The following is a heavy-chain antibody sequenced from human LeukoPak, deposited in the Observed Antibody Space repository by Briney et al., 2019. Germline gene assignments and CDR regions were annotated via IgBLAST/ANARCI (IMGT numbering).Heavy chain of an antibody. CDR3: ARGAGVIANYYYYMDV. CDR1: GGSISSGGYY. V-gene: IGHV4-30-2*01. Sequence: SETLSLTCTVSGGSISSGGYYWSWIRQPPGKGLEWIGYIYHSGSTYYNPSLKSRVTISVDRSKNQFSLKLSSVTAADTAVYYCARGAGVIANYYYYMDVWGKGTTVTVSS. D-gene: IGHD2-21*01. J-gene: IGHJ6*03. CDR2: IYHSGST.